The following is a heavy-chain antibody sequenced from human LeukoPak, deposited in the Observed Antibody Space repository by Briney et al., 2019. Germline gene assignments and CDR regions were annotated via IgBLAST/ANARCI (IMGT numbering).Heavy chain of an antibody. D-gene: IGHD6-19*01. CDR1: GGSFSGYY. CDR2: INHSGST. Sequence: KPSETLSLTCAVYGGSFSGYYWSWIRQPPGKGLEWIGEINHSGSTNYNPSLKSRVTISVDTSKNQFSLKLSSVTAADTAVYYCAREYPAGKGGFDYWGQGTLVTVSS. V-gene: IGHV4-34*01. CDR3: AREYPAGKGGFDY. J-gene: IGHJ4*02.